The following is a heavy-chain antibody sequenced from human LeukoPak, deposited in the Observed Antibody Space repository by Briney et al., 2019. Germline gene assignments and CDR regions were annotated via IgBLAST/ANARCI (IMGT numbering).Heavy chain of an antibody. Sequence: GGSLRLSCAASGFTFSSYGMHWVRQAPGKGLERVAVISYDGSNKYYADSVKGRFTISRDNSKNTLYLQMNSPRAEDTAVYYCAKDRYYYGSGSPGWFDPWGQGTLVTVSS. CDR1: GFTFSSYG. CDR3: AKDRYYYGSGSPGWFDP. J-gene: IGHJ5*02. D-gene: IGHD3-10*01. V-gene: IGHV3-30*18. CDR2: ISYDGSNK.